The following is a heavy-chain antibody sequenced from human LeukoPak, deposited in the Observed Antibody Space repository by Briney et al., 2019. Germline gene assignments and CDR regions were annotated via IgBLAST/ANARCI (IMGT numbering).Heavy chain of an antibody. Sequence: SETLSLTCTVSGGSISSSSYYWGWIRQPPGKGLEWIGSIYDSGSTYYNPSPKSRVTISVDTSKNQFSLKLSSVTAADTAVYYCARGHRYDFWSGYWGGYYFDYWGQGTLVTVSS. CDR1: GGSISSSSYY. V-gene: IGHV4-39*07. D-gene: IGHD3-3*01. CDR2: IYDSGST. CDR3: ARGHRYDFWSGYWGGYYFDY. J-gene: IGHJ4*02.